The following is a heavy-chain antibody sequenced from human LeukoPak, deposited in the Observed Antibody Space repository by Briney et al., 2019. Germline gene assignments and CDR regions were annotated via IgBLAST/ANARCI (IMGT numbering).Heavy chain of an antibody. D-gene: IGHD5-24*01. V-gene: IGHV4-39*07. CDR3: ARLFGGYNYGGGDY. CDR1: GGSISSSSYY. Sequence: KPSETLSLTCTVSGGSISSSSYYWGWIRQPPGKGLEWIGEINHSGSTNYNPSLKSRVTISVDTSKNQFSLKLSSVTAADTAVYYCARLFGGYNYGGGDYWGQGTLVTVSS. J-gene: IGHJ4*02. CDR2: INHSGST.